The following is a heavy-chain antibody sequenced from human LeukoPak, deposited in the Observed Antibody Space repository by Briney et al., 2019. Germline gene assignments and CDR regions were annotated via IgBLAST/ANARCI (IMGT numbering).Heavy chain of an antibody. Sequence: GGSLRLSCAASGFTFSSYSMNWVRQAPGKGLEWVSHITASGTAMFYADSVKGRFTTSRDNAKNSLYLQMNSLRDEDTAVYYCASSGSYRFDYWGQGTLVTVSS. V-gene: IGHV3-48*02. D-gene: IGHD1-26*01. CDR2: ITASGTAM. CDR1: GFTFSSYS. J-gene: IGHJ4*02. CDR3: ASSGSYRFDY.